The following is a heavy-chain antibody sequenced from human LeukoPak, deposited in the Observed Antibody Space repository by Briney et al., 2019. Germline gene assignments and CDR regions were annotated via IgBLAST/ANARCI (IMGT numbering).Heavy chain of an antibody. Sequence: IPGGSLRLSCTASGFTFGDYAMSWVRQAPGKGLQWVSSISSSSSYIYYADSVKGRFTISRDNANNSLYLQMNSLRAEDTAEYYCARVAYYDILTGYYGMDVWGQGTTVTVSS. CDR1: GFTFGDYA. CDR2: ISSSSSYI. CDR3: ARVAYYDILTGYYGMDV. J-gene: IGHJ6*02. V-gene: IGHV3-21*01. D-gene: IGHD3-9*01.